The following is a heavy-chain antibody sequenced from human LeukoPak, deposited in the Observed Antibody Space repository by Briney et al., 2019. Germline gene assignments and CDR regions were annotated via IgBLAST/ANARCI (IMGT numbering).Heavy chain of an antibody. D-gene: IGHD6-13*01. CDR1: RYTFSSYY. J-gene: IGHJ4*02. CDR3: ARDPPAGTDNSNFDY. Sequence: ASVKVSCTASRYTFSSYYMHWVRQAPGQGLEWMGIINPSGGSTSYAQKFQGRVTMTRDTSTSTVYMELSSLRSEDTAVYYCARDPPAGTDNSNFDYWGQGTLVTVSS. CDR2: INPSGGST. V-gene: IGHV1-46*01.